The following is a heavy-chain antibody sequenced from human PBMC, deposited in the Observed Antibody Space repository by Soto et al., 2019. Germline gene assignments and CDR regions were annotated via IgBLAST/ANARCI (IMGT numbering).Heavy chain of an antibody. V-gene: IGHV3-30-3*01. Sequence: HPGGSLRLSCAASGFTFSSYAMHWVRQAPGKGLEWVAVISYDGSNKYYADSVKGRFTISRDNSKNTLYLQMNSLRAEDTAVYYCARSTPTHSELDYWGQGTLVTVSS. J-gene: IGHJ4*02. CDR2: ISYDGSNK. CDR3: ARSTPTHSELDY. D-gene: IGHD1-26*01. CDR1: GFTFSSYA.